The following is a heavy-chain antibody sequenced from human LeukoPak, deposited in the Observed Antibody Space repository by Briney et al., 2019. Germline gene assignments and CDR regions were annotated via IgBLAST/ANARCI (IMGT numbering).Heavy chain of an antibody. Sequence: PSETLSLTCTVSGGSISSSSYYWGWIRQPPGKGLEWIGSIYYSGSTYYNPSLKSRVTISVDTSKNQFSLKLSSVTAADTAVYYYTRHVWLGTFDYWGQGTLVTVSS. J-gene: IGHJ4*02. CDR1: GGSISSSSYY. D-gene: IGHD6-19*01. V-gene: IGHV4-39*01. CDR3: TRHVWLGTFDY. CDR2: IYYSGST.